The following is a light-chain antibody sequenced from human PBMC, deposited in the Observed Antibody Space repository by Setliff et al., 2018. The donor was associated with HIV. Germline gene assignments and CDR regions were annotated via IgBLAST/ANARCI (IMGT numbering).Light chain of an antibody. Sequence: QSALTQPASVSGSPGQSITISCTGSSSDVGGYDYVSWYQQYPGKAPKLLIFDVSHRRSGISNRFSGSKSDNTAPLTISGLQPEDEADYYCCSYTTSNNGVVFGGGTKVTVL. CDR2: DVS. J-gene: IGLJ2*01. CDR3: CSYTTSNNGVV. V-gene: IGLV2-14*01. CDR1: SSDVGGYDY.